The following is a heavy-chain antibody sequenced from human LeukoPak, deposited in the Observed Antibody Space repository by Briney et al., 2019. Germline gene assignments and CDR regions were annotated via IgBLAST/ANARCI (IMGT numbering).Heavy chain of an antibody. CDR3: AQGGYSSGWFAY. CDR1: GFTSSSYG. CDR2: VSYDGSNK. Sequence: GGSLRLSCAASGFTSSSYGMHWVRQAPNKGLEWVAVVSYDGSNKYYADSVKGRFTISRDNSKNTLYLQMNSLRAEDTALYYCAQGGYSSGWFAYWGQGTLVTVSS. D-gene: IGHD6-19*01. V-gene: IGHV3-30*18. J-gene: IGHJ4*02.